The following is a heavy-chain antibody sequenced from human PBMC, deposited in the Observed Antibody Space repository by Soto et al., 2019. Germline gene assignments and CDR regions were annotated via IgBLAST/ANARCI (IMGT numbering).Heavy chain of an antibody. D-gene: IGHD1-26*01. CDR2: IYYSGST. Sequence: KPSETLSLTCTVSGGSISSYYWSWIRQPPGKGLEYIGYIYYSGSTNYNPSLKSRVTISVDTSKNQFSLKLSSVTAADTAVYYCARDLGSAAFDIWGQGTMVTVS. V-gene: IGHV4-59*01. CDR3: ARDLGSAAFDI. J-gene: IGHJ3*02. CDR1: GGSISSYY.